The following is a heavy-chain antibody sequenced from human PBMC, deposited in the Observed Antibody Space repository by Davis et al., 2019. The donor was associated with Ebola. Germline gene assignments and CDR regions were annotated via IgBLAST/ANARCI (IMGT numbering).Heavy chain of an antibody. V-gene: IGHV1-69*13. CDR1: GGTSSSNA. CDR2: INPIFGTA. CDR3: ARGSRDSSGYYWEY. D-gene: IGHD3-22*01. Sequence: AASVKVSCKASGGTSSSNAISWVRQAPGQGLEWMGGINPIFGTANYAQKFQGRVTITADESTSTAYMELSSLRSEDTAVYYCARGSRDSSGYYWEYWGQGTLVTVSS. J-gene: IGHJ4*02.